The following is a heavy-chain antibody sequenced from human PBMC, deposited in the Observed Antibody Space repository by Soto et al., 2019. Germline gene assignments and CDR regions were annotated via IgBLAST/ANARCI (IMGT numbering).Heavy chain of an antibody. CDR3: ARDRDTYGLNFFDY. V-gene: IGHV3-74*01. D-gene: IGHD5-18*01. CDR2: ITTDGSNT. CDR1: GFTFSTYW. Sequence: EVQLVESGGGLVQPGGSLRLSCSASGFTFSTYWMHWVRQAPGKGLVWVSRITTDGSNTNYADSVKGRFTISRDNAKNTLYLQMNSLRADDTAVYYCARDRDTYGLNFFDYWGQGTLVTVSS. J-gene: IGHJ4*02.